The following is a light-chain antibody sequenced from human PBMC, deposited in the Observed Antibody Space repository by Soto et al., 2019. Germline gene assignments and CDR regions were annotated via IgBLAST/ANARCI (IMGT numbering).Light chain of an antibody. J-gene: IGLJ2*01. CDR3: QAWDTNAAI. CDR2: QNN. Sequence: SYELTQPPSVSVSPGQTASIACSGDKLGDKFTSWYQQRPGQSPLMVIYQNNRRPSGIPERFSGSNSGNTATLTISGTQAMDEADYYCQAWDTNAAIFGGGTKLTVL. CDR1: KLGDKF. V-gene: IGLV3-1*01.